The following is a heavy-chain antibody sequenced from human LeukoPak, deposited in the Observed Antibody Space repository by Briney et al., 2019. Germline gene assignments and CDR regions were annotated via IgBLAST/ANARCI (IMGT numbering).Heavy chain of an antibody. J-gene: IGHJ3*02. V-gene: IGHV1-69*04. CDR2: IIPILGIA. CDR3: AREDISSTSGAGSFDM. D-gene: IGHD6-6*01. Sequence: GASVKVSCKASGATFSSNAIIWVRQAPGQGLEWMGRIIPILGIANHAQKFQGRVTITADKSTSTAYMELSSLRSEDTAMYYCAREDISSTSGAGSFDMWGQGTMVTVS. CDR1: GATFSSNA.